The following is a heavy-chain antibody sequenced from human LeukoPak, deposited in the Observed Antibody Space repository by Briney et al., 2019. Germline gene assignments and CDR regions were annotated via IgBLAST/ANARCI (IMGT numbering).Heavy chain of an antibody. CDR3: ARNTVTTSAEYFHH. CDR2: IHHGGNT. CDR1: GYSVSSNSY. D-gene: IGHD4-17*01. V-gene: IGHV4-38-2*02. J-gene: IGHJ1*01. Sequence: SETLSLTCIVSGYSVSSNSYWAWIRQSPGKGLEWIGSIHHGGNTYYNPSLMSRVSMSIDTSKNQCSLKLSSVTAADTAVYYCARNTVTTSAEYFHHWGQGTLVTVSS.